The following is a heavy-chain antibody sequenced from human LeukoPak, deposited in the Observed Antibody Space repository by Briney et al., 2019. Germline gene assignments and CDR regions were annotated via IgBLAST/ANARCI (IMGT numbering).Heavy chain of an antibody. V-gene: IGHV4-39*01. D-gene: IGHD3-22*01. CDR1: GGSISRSSYY. Sequence: PSETLSLTCTVSGGSISRSSYYWGWIRQPPGQGLEWIGNIYYSGSTYYNPSLKSRVTISVDTSKNQFSLKLSSVTAADTAVYYCARRTYYYDTSGYCFAYWGQGTLVTVSS. CDR2: IYYSGST. J-gene: IGHJ4*02. CDR3: ARRTYYYDTSGYCFAY.